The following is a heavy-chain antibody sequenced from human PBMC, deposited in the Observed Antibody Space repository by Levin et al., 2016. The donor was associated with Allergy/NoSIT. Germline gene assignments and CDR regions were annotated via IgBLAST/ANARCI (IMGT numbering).Heavy chain of an antibody. CDR2: IIPILGIA. D-gene: IGHD4-17*01. CDR1: GGTFSSYT. J-gene: IGHJ6*02. CDR3: ARDLGSPLYGDPPFGMDV. V-gene: IGHV1-69*04. Sequence: SVKVSCKASGGTFSSYTISWVRQAPGQGLEWMGRIIPILGIANYAQKFQGRVTITADKSTSTAYMELSSLRSEDTAVYYCARDLGSPLYGDPPFGMDVWGQGTTVTVSS.